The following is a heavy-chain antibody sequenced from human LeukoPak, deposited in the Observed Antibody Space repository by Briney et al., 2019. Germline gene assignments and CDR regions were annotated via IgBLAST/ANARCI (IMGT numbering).Heavy chain of an antibody. D-gene: IGHD1-1*01. CDR2: ISTDSNTI. V-gene: IGHV3-48*01. CDR3: ARGPTNSGFDP. J-gene: IGHJ5*02. Sequence: GGSLRLSCAASGFTFSSYTMNWVRQAPGKGLEWVSYISTDSNTIYYADSVKGRFTISRDNAKNSLYLRMNSLRAEDTAVYFCARGPTNSGFDPWGQGTLVTVSS. CDR1: GFTFSSYT.